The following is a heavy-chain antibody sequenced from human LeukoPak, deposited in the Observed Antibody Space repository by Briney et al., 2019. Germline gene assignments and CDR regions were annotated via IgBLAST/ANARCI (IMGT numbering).Heavy chain of an antibody. Sequence: SETLSLTCAAYGGSLSGYYWSWIRQSPGKGLEWIGEINHSGSTNYNPSLKSRVTISVDTSKNQFSLKLSSVTAADTAVYYCARGVGRLWFGELFIREQNWFDPWGQGTLVTVSS. CDR3: ARGVGRLWFGELFIREQNWFDP. D-gene: IGHD3-10*01. CDR1: GGSLSGYY. V-gene: IGHV4-34*01. J-gene: IGHJ5*02. CDR2: INHSGST.